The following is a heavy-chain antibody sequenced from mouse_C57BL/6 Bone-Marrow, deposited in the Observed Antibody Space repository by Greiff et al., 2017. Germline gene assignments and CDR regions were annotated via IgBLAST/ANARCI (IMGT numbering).Heavy chain of an antibody. CDR2: IGPNSGGT. CDR3: ARSWGSGREAWFAY. J-gene: IGHJ3*01. V-gene: IGHV1-72*01. Sequence: QVQLQQPGAELVKPGASVKLSCKASGYTFTSYWMNWVKQRPGRGLEWIGRIGPNSGGTKYNEKFKGKATLTVDKPSSTAYMQLHSLTSEDSAVYLCARSWGSGREAWFAYWGQGTLVTVSA. D-gene: IGHD1-1*02. CDR1: GYTFTSYW.